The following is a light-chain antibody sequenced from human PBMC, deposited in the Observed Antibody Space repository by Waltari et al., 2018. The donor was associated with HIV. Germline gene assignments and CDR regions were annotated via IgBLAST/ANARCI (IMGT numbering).Light chain of an antibody. CDR3: QQRTDWLLT. V-gene: IGKV3-11*01. J-gene: IGKJ4*01. CDR2: DAS. CDR1: QSVGNS. Sequence: EIVLTQSPVTLSLSPGERATLSCRASQSVGNSLAWYQQKPGQTPRLHIYDASNRASGIPARFSGSGSGTDFTLTISSLEPGDFAVYYCQQRTDWLLTFGGGTNLEIK.